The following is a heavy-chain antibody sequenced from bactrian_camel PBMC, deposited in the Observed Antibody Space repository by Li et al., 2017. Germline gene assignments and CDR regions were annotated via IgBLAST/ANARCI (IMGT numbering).Heavy chain of an antibody. CDR1: GFTLSSYY. D-gene: IGHD6*01. V-gene: IGHV3S10*01. J-gene: IGHJ4*01. Sequence: VQLVESGGGLVQPGGSLRLSCAASGFTLSSYYMSWVRQAPGEALECVAGIKSDGTTVYADFVKGRFRISRDNAKNTAYLQMNSLKSEDTGLYYCSTLAAYGGGWSSADDYWGQGTQVTVS. CDR2: IKSDGTT. CDR3: STLAAYGGGWSSADDY.